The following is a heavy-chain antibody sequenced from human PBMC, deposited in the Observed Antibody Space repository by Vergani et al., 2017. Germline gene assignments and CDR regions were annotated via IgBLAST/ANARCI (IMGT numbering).Heavy chain of an antibody. CDR1: GFTFSSYW. V-gene: IGHV3-7*01. CDR3: AKDLYYDSSGPFDY. J-gene: IGHJ4*02. Sequence: EVQLVESGGGLVQPGGSLRLSCAASGFTFSSYWMSWVRQAPGKGLEWVANIKQDGSEKYYADSVKGRFTISRDNSKNTLYLQMNSLRAEDTAVYYCAKDLYYDSSGPFDYWGQGTLVTVSS. CDR2: IKQDGSEK. D-gene: IGHD3-22*01.